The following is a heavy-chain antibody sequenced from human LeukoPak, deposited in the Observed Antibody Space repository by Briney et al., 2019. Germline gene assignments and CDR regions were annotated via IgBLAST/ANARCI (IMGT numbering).Heavy chain of an antibody. J-gene: IGHJ4*02. CDR2: IYPNNGAT. CDR3: ARDGPAQMVDFDY. V-gene: IGHV1-2*02. Sequence: ASVKVSCKASGYTFSGTGWYLYWLRQAPGQGLECMGWIYPNNGATSYAQKFQGRVAMTRDTSITTAYMELSRLRPDDTAVYYCARDGPAQMVDFDYWGQGTLVTVSS. D-gene: IGHD3-10*01. CDR1: GYTFSGTGWY.